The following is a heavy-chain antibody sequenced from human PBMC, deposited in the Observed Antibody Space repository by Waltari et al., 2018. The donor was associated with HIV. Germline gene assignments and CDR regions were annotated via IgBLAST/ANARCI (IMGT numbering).Heavy chain of an antibody. V-gene: IGHV3-30*04. D-gene: IGHD3-22*01. CDR3: ARDGHFYDSRPLDH. Sequence: QVQLVESGGGVVQPGGSLRLSCVASGFTFSSFAFHWSRQAPGKGVEWVALISYGGRNKVYADSVKGRFTISRDNSKNTLYLQMNSLRAEDTAVYYCARDGHFYDSRPLDHWGQGTLVTVSS. CDR2: ISYGGRNK. CDR1: GFTFSSFA. J-gene: IGHJ4*02.